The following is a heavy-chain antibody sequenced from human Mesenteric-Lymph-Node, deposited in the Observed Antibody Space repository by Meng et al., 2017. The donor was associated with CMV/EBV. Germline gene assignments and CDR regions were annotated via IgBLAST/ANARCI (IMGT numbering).Heavy chain of an antibody. CDR2: IYRGDNT. J-gene: IGHJ4*02. CDR3: TGDSVSNPNLDY. Sequence: EVRLVGSGVCLVQPGASPSLSCAASGFNVRDKYMRWVRQAPGKGLEWVCIIYRGDNTYYIDSVKDRFTVSRDNSKNTMYLQMNSLRVEDTAVYYCTGDSVSNPNLDYWGQGTLVTVSS. D-gene: IGHD3-10*01. V-gene: IGHV3-66*01. CDR1: GFNVRDKY.